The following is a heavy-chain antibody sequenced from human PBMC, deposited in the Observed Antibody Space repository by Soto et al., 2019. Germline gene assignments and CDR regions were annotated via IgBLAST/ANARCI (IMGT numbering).Heavy chain of an antibody. CDR3: ARGENYYYDSSGYLDY. Sequence: VQLVESGAEVKKPGSSVKVSCKASGGTFSSYAISWVRQAPGQGLEWMGGIIPIFGTANYAQKFQGRVTITADESTSTAYMELSSLRSEDTAVYYCARGENYYYDSSGYLDYWGQGTLVTVSS. CDR1: GGTFSSYA. V-gene: IGHV1-69*01. J-gene: IGHJ4*02. D-gene: IGHD3-22*01. CDR2: IIPIFGTA.